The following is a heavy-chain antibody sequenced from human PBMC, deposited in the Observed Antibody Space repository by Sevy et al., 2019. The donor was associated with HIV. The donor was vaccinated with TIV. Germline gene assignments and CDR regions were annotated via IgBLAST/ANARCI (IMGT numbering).Heavy chain of an antibody. J-gene: IGHJ2*01. CDR3: ARNLERTDYGSAYFDL. CDR1: GGSISVSNHY. V-gene: IGHV4-39*01. Sequence: SETLSLTCTGSGGSISVSNHYWAWIRQPPGKGLEWIGIIYYRGSTNYNPSLRSRVTISVDTSKSQFSLKLSSVPAAETSIYYCARNLERTDYGSAYFDLWGRGTLVTVSS. D-gene: IGHD3-10*01. CDR2: IYYRGST.